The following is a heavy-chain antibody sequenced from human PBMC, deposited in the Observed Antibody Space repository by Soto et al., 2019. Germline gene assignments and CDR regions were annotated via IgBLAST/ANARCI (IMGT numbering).Heavy chain of an antibody. CDR1: GYTLTEFS. D-gene: IGHD2-8*01. V-gene: IGHV1-24*01. CDR2: FDPEDGET. CDR3: ATSGILYPEPGRGMDFDI. Sequence: GASVKVSCKVSGYTLTEFSMHWVRQAPGKGLEWMGGFDPEDGETIYAQKFQGRVTMTEDTSTDTAYMELSSLRSEDTAVYYCATSGILYPEPGRGMDFDIWGQGTMVTVSS. J-gene: IGHJ3*02.